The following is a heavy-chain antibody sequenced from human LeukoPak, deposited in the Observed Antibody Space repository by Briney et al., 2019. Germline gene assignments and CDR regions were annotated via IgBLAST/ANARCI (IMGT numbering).Heavy chain of an antibody. CDR2: INHSGST. V-gene: IGHV4-34*01. J-gene: IGHJ4*02. D-gene: IGHD4-23*01. CDR3: ARSPVGGSFDY. Sequence: SETLSLTCAVYGGSFSGNYWNWIRQPPGKGLEWIGEINHSGSTNYNPSLTSRVTLSVDTSKNQFSLELSSVTAADTAVYYCARSPVGGSFDYWGQGTLVTVSS. CDR1: GGSFSGNY.